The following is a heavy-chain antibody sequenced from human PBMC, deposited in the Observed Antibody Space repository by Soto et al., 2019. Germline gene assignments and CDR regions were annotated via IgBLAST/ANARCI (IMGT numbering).Heavy chain of an antibody. CDR3: ATQPGGGGY. V-gene: IGHV3-53*01. Sequence: EVQLVESGGGLIQPGGSLRLSCAVSGFTVSNNYMSWVRQAPGKGLEGVSVIYSGGYTAYGDSVKGRFTISRDNSKNTLFLKNNSLGAHGTAFYFGATQPGGGGYWGQGTLVTVSS. D-gene: IGHD3-10*01. CDR2: IYSGGYT. J-gene: IGHJ4*02. CDR1: GFTVSNNY.